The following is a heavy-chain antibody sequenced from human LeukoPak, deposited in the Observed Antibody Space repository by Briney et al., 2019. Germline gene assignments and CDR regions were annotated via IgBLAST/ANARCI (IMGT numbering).Heavy chain of an antibody. D-gene: IGHD1-14*01. CDR3: AGSRYPEPQDLDY. V-gene: IGHV3-48*03. Sequence: GGSLRLSCAASGFTSNIYEMNWVRQAPGKGLEWISYISADRNVIYYADSVKGRFIISRDNAKNSLYLQMNSLRAEDTAVYYCAGSRYPEPQDLDYWGQGTLVSVSS. J-gene: IGHJ4*02. CDR1: GFTSNIYE. CDR2: ISADRNVI.